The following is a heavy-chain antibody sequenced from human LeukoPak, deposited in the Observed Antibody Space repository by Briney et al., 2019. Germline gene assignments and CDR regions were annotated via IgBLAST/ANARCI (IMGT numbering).Heavy chain of an antibody. Sequence: PSQTLSLTCTVSGGSISSGGYYWSWIRQDPGKGLEWIGYIYYSGSTYYNPSLKSRVTISVDTSKNQFSLKLSSVTAADTAVYYCARFASSGYYFFDYWGQGTLVTVSS. V-gene: IGHV4-31*03. CDR1: GGSISSGGYY. J-gene: IGHJ4*02. D-gene: IGHD3-22*01. CDR3: ARFASSGYYFFDY. CDR2: IYYSGST.